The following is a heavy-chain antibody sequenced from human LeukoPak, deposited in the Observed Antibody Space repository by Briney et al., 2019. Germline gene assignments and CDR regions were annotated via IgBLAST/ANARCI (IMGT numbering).Heavy chain of an antibody. D-gene: IGHD3-22*01. CDR3: AKRDYSDSRGFARLFDC. J-gene: IGHJ4*02. CDR2: ITGNGDRV. CDR1: GFTFSNYA. Sequence: GGSLRLSCAASGFTFSNYAMSWVRQAPGKGLEWISGITGNGDRVYYADSVKGRFTISRDNSKSTLHLQMNSLRGEDTAVYYCAKRDYSDSRGFARLFDCWGQGTQVTVSS. V-gene: IGHV3-23*01.